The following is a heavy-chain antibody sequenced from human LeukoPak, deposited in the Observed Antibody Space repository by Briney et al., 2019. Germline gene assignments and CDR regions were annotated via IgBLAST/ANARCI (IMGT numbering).Heavy chain of an antibody. Sequence: SETLSLTCTVSGGSISSSSYYWGWIRQPPGKGLEWIGSIYYSGSTYYNPSLKSRVTISVDTSKNQCSLKLSAVTAADTAVYYCAKDWELGSWGQGTLVTVSS. V-gene: IGHV4-39*07. D-gene: IGHD1-26*01. CDR3: AKDWELGS. CDR1: GGSISSSSYY. J-gene: IGHJ5*02. CDR2: IYYSGST.